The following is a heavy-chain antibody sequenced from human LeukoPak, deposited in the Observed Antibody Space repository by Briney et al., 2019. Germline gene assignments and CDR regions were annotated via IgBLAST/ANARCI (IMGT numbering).Heavy chain of an antibody. D-gene: IGHD3-22*01. Sequence: SQTLSLTCTVSGGSISSGDYYWSWIRQPPGKGLEWIGYIYYSGSTYYNPSLKSRVTISVDTSKNQFSLKLSSVPAADTAVYSCARAGVDYYDSSGYFIPFDYWGQGTLVTVSS. CDR2: IYYSGST. J-gene: IGHJ4*02. V-gene: IGHV4-30-4*08. CDR3: ARAGVDYYDSSGYFIPFDY. CDR1: GGSISSGDYY.